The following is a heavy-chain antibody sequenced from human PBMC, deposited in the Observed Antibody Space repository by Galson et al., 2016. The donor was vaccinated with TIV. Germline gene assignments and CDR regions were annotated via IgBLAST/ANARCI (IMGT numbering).Heavy chain of an antibody. CDR2: ISNAGSNK. Sequence: SCAGSGFTFNTYGMHWVRQAPGKGLEWVAVISNAGSNKYYADSVKGRFTISRDNSKNTLYLQMNSLTTEDTAVYYCAKVGISGHYPPSPTFFDFWGQGTLVTVSS. CDR1: GFTFNTYG. V-gene: IGHV3-30*18. CDR3: AKVGISGHYPPSPTFFDF. D-gene: IGHD3-22*01. J-gene: IGHJ4*02.